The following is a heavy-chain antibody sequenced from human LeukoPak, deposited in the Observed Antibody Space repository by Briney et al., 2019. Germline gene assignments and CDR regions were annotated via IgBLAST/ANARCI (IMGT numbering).Heavy chain of an antibody. Sequence: SETLSLTCTVSGGSISSSSYYWGWIRKPPGKGLEWIGGIYYSGSTYYNPSLKSRVTISVDTSKNQFSLKLSSVTAADTAVYYCARHAYYDFWSGYLGTSYYYYYMDVWGKGTTVTVSS. CDR3: ARHAYYDFWSGYLGTSYYYYYMDV. J-gene: IGHJ6*03. CDR2: IYYSGST. CDR1: GGSISSSSYY. V-gene: IGHV4-39*01. D-gene: IGHD3-3*01.